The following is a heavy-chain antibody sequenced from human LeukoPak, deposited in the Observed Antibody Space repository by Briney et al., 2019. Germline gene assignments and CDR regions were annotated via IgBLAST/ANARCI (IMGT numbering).Heavy chain of an antibody. Sequence: GGSLRLSCAASGFTFSDYWMHWVRQAPGKGLEWVSGVSWNSGSIGYADSVKGRFTISRDNAKNSLYLQMNSLRAEDTALYYCAKDIARMDYYYYGMDVWGQGTTVTVSS. CDR3: AKDIARMDYYYYGMDV. CDR1: GFTFSDYW. CDR2: VSWNSGSI. D-gene: IGHD1-14*01. J-gene: IGHJ6*02. V-gene: IGHV3-9*01.